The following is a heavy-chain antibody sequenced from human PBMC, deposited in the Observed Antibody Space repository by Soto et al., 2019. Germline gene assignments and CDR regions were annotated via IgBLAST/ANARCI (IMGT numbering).Heavy chain of an antibody. V-gene: IGHV1-69*02. CDR2: IIPILGIA. CDR3: ARNPSRRATRGDAFDI. Sequence: ASVKVSCKASGGTFSSYTISWVRQAPGQGLEWMGRIIPILGIANYAQKFQGRVTITADKSTSTAYMELSSLRSEDTAVYYCARNPSRRATRGDAFDIWGQGTMVTVSS. J-gene: IGHJ3*02. D-gene: IGHD4-17*01. CDR1: GGTFSSYT.